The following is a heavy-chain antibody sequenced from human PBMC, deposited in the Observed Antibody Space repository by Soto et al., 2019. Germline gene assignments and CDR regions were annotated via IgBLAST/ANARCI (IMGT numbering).Heavy chain of an antibody. CDR1: GGTFSSYA. CDR2: IIPIFGTA. D-gene: IGHD3-22*01. V-gene: IGHV1-69*13. Sequence: ASVKVSCKASGGTFSSYAISWVRQAPGQGLEWMGGIIPIFGTANYAQKFQGRVTITADESTSTAYMELSSLRSEDTAVYYCARPRFYYDSSVWPNFDYWGQGTLVTVSS. CDR3: ARPRFYYDSSVWPNFDY. J-gene: IGHJ4*02.